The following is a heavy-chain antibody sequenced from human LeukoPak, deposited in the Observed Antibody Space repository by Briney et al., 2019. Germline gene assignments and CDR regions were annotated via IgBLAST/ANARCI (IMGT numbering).Heavy chain of an antibody. CDR3: ATASMSGYTYTLGY. CDR1: GFTFSSYW. CDR2: INSDGSTT. Sequence: GGSLRLSCAASGFTFSSYWIHWVRQDPGKGLVWVSRINSDGSTTSYADSVKGRFTISRDNAKNTLYLQMNSLRAEDTAVYYCATASMSGYTYTLGYWGQGTLVTVSS. D-gene: IGHD5-18*01. V-gene: IGHV3-74*01. J-gene: IGHJ4*02.